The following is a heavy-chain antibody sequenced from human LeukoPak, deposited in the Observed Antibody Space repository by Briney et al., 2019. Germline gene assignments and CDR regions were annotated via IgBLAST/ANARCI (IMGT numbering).Heavy chain of an antibody. J-gene: IGHJ5*02. D-gene: IGHD3-3*01. CDR1: GGSFSGYY. CDR3: AREVLRFLEWFPAYNWFDP. CDR2: INHSGST. V-gene: IGHV4-34*01. Sequence: SETLSLTCAVYGGSFSGYYWSWIRQPPGKGLEWIGEINHSGSTNYNPSLKSRVTISVDTSKNQFSLKLSSVTAADTAVYYCAREVLRFLEWFPAYNWFDPWGQGTLVTVSS.